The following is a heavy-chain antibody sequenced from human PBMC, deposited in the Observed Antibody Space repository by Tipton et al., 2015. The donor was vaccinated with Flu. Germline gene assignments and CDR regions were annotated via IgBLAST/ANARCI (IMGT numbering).Heavy chain of an antibody. D-gene: IGHD3-3*01. CDR1: GGPITGHY. Sequence: TLSLTCTVSGGPITGHYWSWFRQAPEKGLEWIVYSYYGGTTKYNPSLNSRLSISIDTSNNQFSLNLRSVTAADTAVYYCARGLGSFDFWSGSDYWGQGTLVTVSS. CDR3: ARGLGSFDFWSGSDY. CDR2: SYYGGTT. J-gene: IGHJ4*02. V-gene: IGHV4-59*11.